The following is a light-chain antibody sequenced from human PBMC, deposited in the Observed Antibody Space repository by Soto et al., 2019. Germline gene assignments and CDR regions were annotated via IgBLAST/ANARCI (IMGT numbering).Light chain of an antibody. J-gene: IGLJ1*01. CDR2: EVN. CDR3: GSYTTYRPYV. Sequence: QSVLTQPASVSRSPGQSITIPCTGTSSDIGNYNSVSWYQKHRGKPPKLIIFEVNNRPSGVSDRFPGSKSGNTASLTISGRHADDEADYYCGSYTTYRPYVFGSGTKPTVL. V-gene: IGLV2-14*01. CDR1: SSDIGNYNS.